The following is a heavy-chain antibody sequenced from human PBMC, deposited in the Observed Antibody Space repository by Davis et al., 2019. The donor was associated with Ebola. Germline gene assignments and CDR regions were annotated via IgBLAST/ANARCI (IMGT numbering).Heavy chain of an antibody. V-gene: IGHV5-51*01. D-gene: IGHD2-2*01. CDR1: GYSFTSYW. Sequence: GGSLRLSCKGSGYSFTSYWIGWVRQMPGKGLEWMGIIYPGDSDTRYSPSFQGQVTISADKSISTAYLQWSSLKASDTAMYYCARTQGGQDIVVVPAAGPFDYWGQGTLVTVSS. CDR3: ARTQGGQDIVVVPAAGPFDY. J-gene: IGHJ4*02. CDR2: IYPGDSDT.